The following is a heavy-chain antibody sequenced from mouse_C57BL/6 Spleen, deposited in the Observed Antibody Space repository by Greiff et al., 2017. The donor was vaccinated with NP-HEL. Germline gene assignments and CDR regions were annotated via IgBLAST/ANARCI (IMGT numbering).Heavy chain of an antibody. CDR2: IDPSDSYT. Sequence: QVQLKQPGAELVMPGASVKLSCKASGYTFTSYWMHWVKQRPGQGLEWIGEIDPSDSYTNYNQKFKGKSTLTVDKSSSTAYMQLSSLTSEDSAVYYCARGGDSNYGYFDYWGQGTTLTVSS. D-gene: IGHD2-5*01. CDR3: ARGGDSNYGYFDY. J-gene: IGHJ2*01. V-gene: IGHV1-69*01. CDR1: GYTFTSYW.